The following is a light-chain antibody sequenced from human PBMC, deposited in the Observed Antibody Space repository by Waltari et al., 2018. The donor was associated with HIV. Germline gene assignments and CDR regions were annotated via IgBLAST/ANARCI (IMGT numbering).Light chain of an antibody. CDR1: QSVSSSY. CDR2: GAA. J-gene: IGKJ1*01. V-gene: IGKV3-20*01. CDR3: QQYGSSPT. Sequence: EIVLTQSPGTLSLSPGERATLSCRASQSVSSSYLAWYQQKPGQAPRPLSYGAASRATGIPDRFRGSGSGTDFTLTISRLEPEDFAVYYCQQYGSSPTFGQGTKVEIK.